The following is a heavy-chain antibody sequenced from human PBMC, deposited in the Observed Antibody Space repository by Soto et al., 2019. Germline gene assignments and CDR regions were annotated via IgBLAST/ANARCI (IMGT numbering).Heavy chain of an antibody. J-gene: IGHJ4*02. CDR2: ISSGGGAT. V-gene: IGHV3-48*03. CDR3: ARAYDFWSGLYFDY. CDR1: GLTFSSYE. D-gene: IGHD3-3*01. Sequence: PGGSLRLSCAASGLTFSSYEMNWVRQAPGKGLEWVSYISSGGGATYYADSVKGRFTISRDNAKNSLYLQMNSLRAEDTAVYYCARAYDFWSGLYFDYWGQGTLVTSPQ.